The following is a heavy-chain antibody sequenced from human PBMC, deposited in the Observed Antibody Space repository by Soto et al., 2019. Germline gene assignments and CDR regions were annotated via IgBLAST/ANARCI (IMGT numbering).Heavy chain of an antibody. CDR2: IYKSGIT. V-gene: IGHV4-59*01. CDR3: ARAPAYCGGDCFYVDY. Sequence: QVQLQESGPGLVKPSETLSLTCSVSGGSISSFYWSWIRQPPGKGLEWIGFIYKSGITNYNPSLKSRVTISVDMSKDQFSLKLRSVTASDTAVYYCARAPAYCGGDCFYVDYWGQGALVTVSS. CDR1: GGSISSFY. J-gene: IGHJ4*02. D-gene: IGHD2-21*02.